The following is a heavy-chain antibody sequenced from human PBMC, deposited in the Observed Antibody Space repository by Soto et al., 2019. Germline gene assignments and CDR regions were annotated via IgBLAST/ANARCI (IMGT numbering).Heavy chain of an antibody. CDR2: IYYSGST. D-gene: IGHD3-10*01. CDR1: CGSISSSSYY. Sequence: SETLSLTCTVSCGSISSSSYYWGWIRQPPGKGLEWIGSIYYSGSTYYNPSLKSRVTISVDTSKNQFSLKLSSVTAADTAVYYCARHGITMVRGPYYGMDVWGQGTTVTVSS. J-gene: IGHJ6*02. CDR3: ARHGITMVRGPYYGMDV. V-gene: IGHV4-39*01.